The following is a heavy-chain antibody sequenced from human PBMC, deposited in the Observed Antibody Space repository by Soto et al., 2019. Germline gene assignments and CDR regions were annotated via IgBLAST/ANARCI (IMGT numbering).Heavy chain of an antibody. CDR2: IYYSGST. V-gene: IGHV4-61*01. CDR3: ARTMVGARAGYFDY. CDR1: GGSVSSGSYY. Sequence: SETLSLTCTVSGGSVSSGSYYWSWIRQPPGKGLEWIGYIYYSGSTNYNPSLKCRVTISVDTSKNQFSLKLSSVTAADTAVYYWARTMVGARAGYFDYWGRGTLVTVSS. J-gene: IGHJ4*02. D-gene: IGHD1-26*01.